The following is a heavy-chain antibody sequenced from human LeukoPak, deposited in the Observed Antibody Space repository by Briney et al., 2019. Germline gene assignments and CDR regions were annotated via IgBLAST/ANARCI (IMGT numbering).Heavy chain of an antibody. Sequence: ASVKVSCKASGYTFTTYDINWVRQATGQGLEWMGWMNPKSGNTGYAQKFQGRVTMTRNTSMSTAYMELSSLRSEDTAVYYCAREFRSPTFRFSTKQYYSYYYMDVWGKGTTVTVSS. CDR3: AREFRSPTFRFSTKQYYSYYYMDV. CDR2: MNPKSGNT. J-gene: IGHJ6*03. D-gene: IGHD3-3*01. V-gene: IGHV1-8*01. CDR1: GYTFTTYD.